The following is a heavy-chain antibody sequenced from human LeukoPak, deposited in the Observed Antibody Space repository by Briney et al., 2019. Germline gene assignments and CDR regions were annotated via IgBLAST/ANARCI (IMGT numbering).Heavy chain of an antibody. CDR2: IKQDGSAK. CDR1: GFTFSTYW. J-gene: IGHJ4*02. CDR3: ARCPYDSTGYYSVPSHLDY. Sequence: GGSLRLSCAASGFTFSTYWMTWVRQAPGKGLEWVANIKQDGSAKYYVDSLRGRFSISRDNVKNSLFLQMNSLSAEDTAVYYSARCPYDSTGYYSVPSHLDYWGQGTLVTVSS. D-gene: IGHD3-22*01. V-gene: IGHV3-7*01.